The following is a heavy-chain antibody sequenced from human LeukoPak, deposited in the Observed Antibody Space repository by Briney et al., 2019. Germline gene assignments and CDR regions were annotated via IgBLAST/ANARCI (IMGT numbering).Heavy chain of an antibody. D-gene: IGHD3-10*01. J-gene: IGHJ5*02. CDR2: ISSGTSYI. CDR1: GFTFSSYS. Sequence: PGGSLRLSCAASGFTFSSYSMNWVRQAPGKGLEWVSSISSGTSYIYYADSVKGRFTISRDNAKNSLYLQMNSLRAEDTAVYYCARARNYYGRHTNWFDPWGQGTLVTVSS. CDR3: ARARNYYGRHTNWFDP. V-gene: IGHV3-21*01.